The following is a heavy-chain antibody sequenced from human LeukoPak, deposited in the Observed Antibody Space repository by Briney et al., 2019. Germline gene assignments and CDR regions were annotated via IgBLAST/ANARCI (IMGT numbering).Heavy chain of an antibody. Sequence: SETLSLTCTVSGGSISSYYWNWIRQPPGKGLEWIGYFYNSGSTDYNPSLKSRVTISVDTSKNQFSLKLSSVTAADTAVYYCARGKSTVGVPFYYYYMDVWGKGTAVTVSS. D-gene: IGHD4-11*01. CDR1: GGSISSYY. CDR3: ARGKSTVGVPFYYYYMDV. CDR2: FYNSGST. V-gene: IGHV4-59*01. J-gene: IGHJ6*03.